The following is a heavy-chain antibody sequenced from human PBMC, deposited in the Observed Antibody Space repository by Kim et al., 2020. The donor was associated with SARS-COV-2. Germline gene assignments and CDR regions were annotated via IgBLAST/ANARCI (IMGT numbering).Heavy chain of an antibody. CDR3: ARGGGDGWPLDF. CDR2: IGGDGDTT. V-gene: IGHV3-48*03. Sequence: GGSLRLSCEASGFIFSNYEMNWVRQTPGKGLEWISHIGGDGDTTHYVNHVQGRFAISRDNAQKSLFLRMTNLRHEDTAIYFCARGGGDGWPLDFWGQGTRVTVSS. CDR1: GFIFSNYE. J-gene: IGHJ4*02. D-gene: IGHD6-19*01.